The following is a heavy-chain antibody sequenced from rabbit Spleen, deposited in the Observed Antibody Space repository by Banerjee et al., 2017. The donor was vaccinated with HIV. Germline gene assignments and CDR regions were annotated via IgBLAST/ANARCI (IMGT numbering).Heavy chain of an antibody. D-gene: IGHD3-1*01. CDR3: ARDFPNNGCREFSV. CDR2: IKTTGSA. Sequence: QEQLVESGGGLVQPGGSLKLSCKASGFDLNTYGVSWVRQTPGKGLEWIGIIKTTGSAYYAKWVNGRFTISRDNAQNTMDLQMNSLTAADTATYFCARDFPNNGCREFSVWGPGTLVTVS. V-gene: IGHV1S8*01. J-gene: IGHJ2*01. CDR1: GFDLNTYG.